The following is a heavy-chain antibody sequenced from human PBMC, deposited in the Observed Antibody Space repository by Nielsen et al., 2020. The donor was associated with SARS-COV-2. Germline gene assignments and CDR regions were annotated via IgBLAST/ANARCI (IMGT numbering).Heavy chain of an antibody. V-gene: IGHV3-48*02. J-gene: IGHJ5*02. CDR1: GFTFSSYS. CDR3: ARIPYLQGVSFDP. Sequence: GESLKISCAASGFTFSSYSMNWVCQAPGKGLEWVSYISSSSSTIYYADSVKGRFTISRDNAKNSLYLQMNSLRDEDTAVYYCARIPYLQGVSFDPWDQGTLVTVSS. D-gene: IGHD2-8*01. CDR2: ISSSSSTI.